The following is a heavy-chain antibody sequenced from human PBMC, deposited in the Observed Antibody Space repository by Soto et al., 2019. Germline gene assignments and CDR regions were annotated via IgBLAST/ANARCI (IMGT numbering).Heavy chain of an antibody. Sequence: PSETLSLTCTVSGVSISGYYWSWIRQPPGKGLEWIGYTYSSGTTNYNPSLKSRVTISLDTSKNQFSLKLTSVTAADTAVYYCAVGHTSGSYYGHALFWGQGTLVTVSS. CDR3: AVGHTSGSYYGHALF. CDR1: GVSISGYY. J-gene: IGHJ4*02. V-gene: IGHV4-59*01. CDR2: TYSSGTT. D-gene: IGHD1-26*01.